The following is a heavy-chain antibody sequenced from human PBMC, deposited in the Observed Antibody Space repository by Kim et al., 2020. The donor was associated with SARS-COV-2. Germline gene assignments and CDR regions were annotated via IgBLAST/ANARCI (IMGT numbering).Heavy chain of an antibody. CDR2: IYYSGST. D-gene: IGHD5-12*01. V-gene: IGHV4-39*01. Sequence: SETLSLTCTVSGGSISSSSYYWGWIRQPPGKGLEWIGSIYYSGSTYYNPSLKSRVTISVDTSKNQFSLKLSSVTAADTAVYYCARLPVEMATIFDYWGQGTLVTVSS. CDR3: ARLPVEMATIFDY. J-gene: IGHJ4*02. CDR1: GGSISSSSYY.